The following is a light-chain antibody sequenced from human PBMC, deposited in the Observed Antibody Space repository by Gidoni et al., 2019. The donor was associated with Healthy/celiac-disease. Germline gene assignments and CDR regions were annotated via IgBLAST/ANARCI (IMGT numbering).Light chain of an antibody. CDR3: MRAIQTPT. V-gene: IGKV2-28*01. CDR2: LGS. J-gene: IGKJ2*01. CDR1: QSLPHSNGYDY. Sequence: DIVMTQSPLSLPVPPGEPASISCRSSQSLPHSNGYDYLDWYLKKPGQSPQLLIYLGSNRTSGVPDRFRGSGSGKDFTLKISRVEAEDVGVYYCMRAIQTPTFGEGTKLEIK.